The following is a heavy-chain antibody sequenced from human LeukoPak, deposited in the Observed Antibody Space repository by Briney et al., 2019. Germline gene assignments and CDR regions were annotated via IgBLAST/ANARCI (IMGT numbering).Heavy chain of an antibody. CDR1: GFTFSSYA. V-gene: IGHV3-23*01. Sequence: PGGSLRLSCAASGFTFSSYAMSWVRQAPGKGLEWVSAISGSGGSTYYADSVKGRFTISRDNSKNTLYLQMNSLRAEDTAVYYCAKGVEGTTKGYYFDYWGQGTLVTVSS. CDR2: ISGSGGST. CDR3: AKGVEGTTKGYYFDY. J-gene: IGHJ4*02. D-gene: IGHD1-26*01.